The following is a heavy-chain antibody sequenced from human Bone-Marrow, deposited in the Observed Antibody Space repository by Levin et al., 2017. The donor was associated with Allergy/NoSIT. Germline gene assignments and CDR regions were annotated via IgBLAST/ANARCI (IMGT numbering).Heavy chain of an antibody. CDR3: AREPNGYGSGSYYDY. CDR1: GFTFSSYG. V-gene: IGHV3-33*01. CDR2: IWYDGSNK. J-gene: IGHJ4*02. Sequence: PGGSLRLSCAASGFTFSSYGMHWVRQAPGKGLEWVAVIWYDGSNKYYADSVKGRFTISRDNSKNTLYLQMNSLRAEDTAVYYCAREPNGYGSGSYYDYWGQGTLVTVSS. D-gene: IGHD3-10*01.